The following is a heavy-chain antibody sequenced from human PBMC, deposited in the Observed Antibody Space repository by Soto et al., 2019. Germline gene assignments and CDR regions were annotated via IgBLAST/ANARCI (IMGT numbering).Heavy chain of an antibody. CDR1: GGSISSGGYY. CDR2: IYYSGST. Sequence: QVQLQESGPGLVKPSQTLSLTCTVSGGSISSGGYYWSWIRQHPGKGLEWIGYIYYSGSTYYNPSLNSRVTISVDTSKNQFSLKLSSVTAADTAVYYCARWRFGELMWFDPWGQGTLVTVSS. CDR3: ARWRFGELMWFDP. J-gene: IGHJ5*02. V-gene: IGHV4-31*03. D-gene: IGHD3-10*01.